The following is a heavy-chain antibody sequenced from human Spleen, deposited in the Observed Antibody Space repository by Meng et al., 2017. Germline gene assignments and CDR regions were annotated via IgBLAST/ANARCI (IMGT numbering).Heavy chain of an antibody. CDR3: AKDQSRGGFIRYYYGMDV. J-gene: IGHJ6*02. CDR2: IGDSGGRM. Sequence: GESLKISCAASGFTSSRNAMNWVRQVPGKGLEWVSSIGDSGGRMYYAESVKGRFTISRDNAKNSLYLQMNSLRPEDTAFYYCAKDQSRGGFIRYYYGMDVWGQGTTVTVSS. CDR1: GFTSSRNA. D-gene: IGHD3-16*01. V-gene: IGHV3-23*01.